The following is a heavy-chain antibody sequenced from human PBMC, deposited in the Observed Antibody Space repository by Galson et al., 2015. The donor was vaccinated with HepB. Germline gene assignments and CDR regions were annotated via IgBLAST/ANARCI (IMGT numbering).Heavy chain of an antibody. Sequence: LSLTCTVSGGSISSSSYYWGWIRQPPGKGLEWIGSIYYSGSTYYNPSLKSRVTISVDTSKNQFSLKLSSVTAADTAVYYCASRSIAAAALDYWSQGTLVTVSS. J-gene: IGHJ4*02. CDR1: GGSISSSSYY. CDR3: ASRSIAAAALDY. CDR2: IYYSGST. D-gene: IGHD6-13*01. V-gene: IGHV4-39*01.